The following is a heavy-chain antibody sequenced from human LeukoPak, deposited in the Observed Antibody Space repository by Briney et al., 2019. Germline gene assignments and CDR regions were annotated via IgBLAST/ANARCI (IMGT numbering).Heavy chain of an antibody. V-gene: IGHV3-23*01. CDR3: AKDRGGSYWGNAFDI. CDR1: GFTLTSYA. CDR2: ISGSGGST. J-gene: IGHJ3*02. Sequence: PGGSLRLSCAASGFTLTSYAMGWVRQAPGKGRGWVSAISGSGGSTYYADSVKGRFTISRDNSKNTLYLQMNSLRAEDTAVYYCAKDRGGSYWGNAFDIWGQGTMVTVSS. D-gene: IGHD1-26*01.